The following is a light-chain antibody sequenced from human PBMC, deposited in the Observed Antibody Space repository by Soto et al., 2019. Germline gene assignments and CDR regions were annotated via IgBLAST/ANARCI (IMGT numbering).Light chain of an antibody. CDR3: CSYAGSSTYVV. CDR2: EGS. J-gene: IGLJ2*01. CDR1: SSDVGSYNL. Sequence: QSALTQPASVSGSPGQSITISCTGTSSDVGSYNLVSWYQQHPGKAPKRMIYEGSKRPSGVSNRFSGSKSGNTASLTISGLQAEDEADYYCCSYAGSSTYVVFGGGTKVTVL. V-gene: IGLV2-23*01.